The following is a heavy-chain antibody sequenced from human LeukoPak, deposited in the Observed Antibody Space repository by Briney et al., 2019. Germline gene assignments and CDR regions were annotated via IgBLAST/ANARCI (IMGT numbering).Heavy chain of an antibody. CDR2: ITSGGTA. CDR3: ARDKAHAAADY. CDR1: GFTFSNSA. D-gene: IGHD6-13*01. J-gene: IGHJ4*02. V-gene: IGHV3-23*01. Sequence: GGSLRLSCAASGFTFSNSAMNWVRQAPGRGLEWVSAITSGGTALYPDSVKGRFTISRDNSRNTLYLQMDSLRAEDTAVYYCARDKAHAAADYWGQGTLVTVSS.